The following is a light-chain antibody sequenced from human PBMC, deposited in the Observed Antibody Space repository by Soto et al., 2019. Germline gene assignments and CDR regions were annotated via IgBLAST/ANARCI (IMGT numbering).Light chain of an antibody. CDR3: GSNVGPNTYL. V-gene: IGLV2-23*02. CDR2: EVF. J-gene: IGLJ1*01. CDR1: SSDVGTYNL. Sequence: QSVLTRPASVSGSPRQSITISCTGTSSDVGTYNLVSWYQHHPGKVPKLIIYEVFKRPSGVSDRFSGSKSGNTASLTISGLQADDVADYQCGSNVGPNTYLFGAAPKV.